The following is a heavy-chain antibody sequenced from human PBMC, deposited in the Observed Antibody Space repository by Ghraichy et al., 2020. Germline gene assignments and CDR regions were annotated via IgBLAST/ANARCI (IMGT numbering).Heavy chain of an antibody. D-gene: IGHD1-20*01. CDR1: GGSISNSIYY. CDR3: ARNGITGTEHWIDP. J-gene: IGHJ5*02. Sequence: SETLSLTCTVSGGSISNSIYYWGWIRQPPGKGLEWIGSINYSGSTFFNPSLKTRVTIFVDTSKNQFSLKLRSVTAADTAVYFCARNGITGTEHWIDPWGQGTLVTVSS. CDR2: INYSGST. V-gene: IGHV4-39*01.